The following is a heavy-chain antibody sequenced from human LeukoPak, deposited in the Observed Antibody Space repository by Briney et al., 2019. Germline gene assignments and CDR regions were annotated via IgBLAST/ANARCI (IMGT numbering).Heavy chain of an antibody. Sequence: PGGSLRLSCAASGFTFSSYGMQWVRQAPGKGLEWVADISYDGRSEYYTDSVKGRFTISRDNSKNTLYLQMNSLRAEDTAVYYYAKGRNYYDSSGRYPSDYWGQGTLVTVSS. CDR1: GFTFSSYG. CDR3: AKGRNYYDSSGRYPSDY. D-gene: IGHD3-22*01. V-gene: IGHV3-30*18. CDR2: ISYDGRSE. J-gene: IGHJ4*02.